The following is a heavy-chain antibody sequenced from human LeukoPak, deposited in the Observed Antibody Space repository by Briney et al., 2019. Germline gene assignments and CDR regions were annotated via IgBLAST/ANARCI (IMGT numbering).Heavy chain of an antibody. V-gene: IGHV3-23*01. CDR3: ARNTNGYNCFAY. D-gene: IGHD5-12*01. CDR2: ISGSGANT. J-gene: IGHJ4*02. Sequence: TGGSLRLSCAASGFTFSSYAMSWVRQAPGKGLEWVSAISGSGANTYYADSVEGRFTISRDNSKNTLSLQVDSLRAEDTAIYYCARNTNGYNCFAYWGQGTLVTVSS. CDR1: GFTFSSYA.